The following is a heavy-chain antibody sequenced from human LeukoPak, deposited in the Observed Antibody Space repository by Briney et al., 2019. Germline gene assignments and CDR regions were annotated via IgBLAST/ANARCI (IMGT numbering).Heavy chain of an antibody. V-gene: IGHV3-74*01. CDR3: AKHLYSGSYYGFDY. D-gene: IGHD1-26*01. CDR2: INNDGSGA. Sequence: PGGSLRLSCAASGFTFSRHLMHWVRQAPGKGLVWVSRINNDGSGANYADSVKGRFTISRDNAKNTLYLQMSSLRAEDTAVYYCAKHLYSGSYYGFDYWGQGTLVTVSS. CDR1: GFTFSRHL. J-gene: IGHJ4*02.